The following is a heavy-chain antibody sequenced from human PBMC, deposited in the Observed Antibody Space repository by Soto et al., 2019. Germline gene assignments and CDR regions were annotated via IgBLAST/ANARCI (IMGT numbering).Heavy chain of an antibody. CDR2: IYSGGST. D-gene: IGHD5-12*01. Sequence: EVQVVESGGGLIQPGGSLRLSCEVSGVSVTANYMSWVRQAPGKGLEWVSVIYSGGSTYYIDSVKGRFSISRDISKNTLYLQMNSLSAEDTAVYYCHGYGYWGQGTLVTVSS. CDR3: HGYGY. J-gene: IGHJ4*02. V-gene: IGHV3-53*01. CDR1: GVSVTANY.